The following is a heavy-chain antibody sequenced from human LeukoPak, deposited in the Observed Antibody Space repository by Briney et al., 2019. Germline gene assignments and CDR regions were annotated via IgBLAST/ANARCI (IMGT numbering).Heavy chain of an antibody. Sequence: GASVKVSCKASGYTFASYGISWVRQAPGQRLEWMGWISAYNGNTNYAQKLQGRVTMTTDTSTSTAYMELRSLRSDDTAVYYCARDLRYYDSSGYRWGQGTLVTVSS. CDR3: ARDLRYYDSSGYR. D-gene: IGHD3-22*01. CDR1: GYTFASYG. V-gene: IGHV1-18*01. J-gene: IGHJ5*02. CDR2: ISAYNGNT.